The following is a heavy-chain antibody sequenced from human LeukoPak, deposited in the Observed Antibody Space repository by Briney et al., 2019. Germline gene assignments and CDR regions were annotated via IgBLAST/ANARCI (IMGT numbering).Heavy chain of an antibody. CDR2: VSPKTGRT. Sequence: ASVKVSCKASGYTFRGHDINWVRQATGQGLEWMGWVSPKTGRTGYAQKFQGRVYMTTNASLSTAYMELSSLRSDDTAVYFCARASERNDGWFDPRGLGTLVTVSS. J-gene: IGHJ5*02. V-gene: IGHV1-8*01. CDR1: GYTFRGHD. D-gene: IGHD1-1*01. CDR3: ARASERNDGWFDP.